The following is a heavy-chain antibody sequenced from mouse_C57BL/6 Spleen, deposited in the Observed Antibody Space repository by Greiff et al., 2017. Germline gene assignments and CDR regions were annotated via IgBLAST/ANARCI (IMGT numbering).Heavy chain of an antibody. V-gene: IGHV1-52*01. CDR3: ARFPIYYYGSHFDY. J-gene: IGHJ2*01. CDR1: GYTFTSYW. Sequence: QVQLQQPGAELVRPGSSVKLSCKASGYTFTSYWMHWVKQRPIQGLEWIGNIDPSDSETHYNQKFKDKATLTVDKSSSTAYMQLSSLTSEDSAVYYCARFPIYYYGSHFDYWGQGTTLTVSS. CDR2: IDPSDSET. D-gene: IGHD1-1*01.